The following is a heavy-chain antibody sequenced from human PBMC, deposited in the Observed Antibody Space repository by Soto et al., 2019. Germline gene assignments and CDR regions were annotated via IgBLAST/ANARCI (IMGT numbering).Heavy chain of an antibody. J-gene: IGHJ6*03. V-gene: IGHV1-18*01. CDR2: ISAYNGNT. CDR3: ARDSGVVRYSYSIDSMDV. Sequence: ASVKVSCKASGYTFTSYGISWVRQAPGQGLEWMGWISAYNGNTNYAQKLQGRVTMTTDTSTSTAYMELRSLRSDDTAVYYCARDSGVVRYSYSIDSMDVWGKGTTVTVSS. D-gene: IGHD3-10*01. CDR1: GYTFTSYG.